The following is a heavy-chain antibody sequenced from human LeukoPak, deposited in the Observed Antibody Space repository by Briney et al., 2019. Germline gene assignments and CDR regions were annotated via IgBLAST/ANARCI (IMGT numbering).Heavy chain of an antibody. CDR1: GFTFSSYA. CDR2: ISYDGINE. J-gene: IGHJ4*02. D-gene: IGHD6-13*01. V-gene: IGHV3-30-3*01. CDR3: ARVTSRTPAAGIDY. Sequence: GRSLRLSCAASGFTFSSYAMHWVRQAPGKGLEWVAIISYDGINEYYADSVKGRFTISRDNAKNTLYLQMNSLRAEDTAVYHCARVTSRTPAAGIDYWGQGTLVTVSS.